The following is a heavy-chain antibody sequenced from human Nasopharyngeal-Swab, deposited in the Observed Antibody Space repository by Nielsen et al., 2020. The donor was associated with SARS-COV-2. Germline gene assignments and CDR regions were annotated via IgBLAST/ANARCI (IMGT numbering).Heavy chain of an antibody. Sequence: GESLKISCAASGFTFSSYAMSWVRQAPGKGLEWVSAISGSGGSTYYADSVKGRFTISRDNAKNSLFLQMNTLRGEDTAVYYCVRNMDVWGQGTTVTVSS. V-gene: IGHV3-23*01. CDR1: GFTFSSYA. J-gene: IGHJ6*02. CDR3: VRNMDV. CDR2: ISGSGGST.